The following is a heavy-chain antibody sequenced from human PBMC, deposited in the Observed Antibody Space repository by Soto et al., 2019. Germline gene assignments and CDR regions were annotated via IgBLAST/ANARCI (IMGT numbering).Heavy chain of an antibody. CDR1: GGSISSGGYY. V-gene: IGHV4-31*03. D-gene: IGHD2-2*01. Sequence: QVQLQESGPGLVKPSQTLSLTCTVSGGSISSGGYYWSWIRQHPGKGLEWIGYIYYSGSTYYNPSLKSRVTIRVDTSKNQFSLKLSSVTAADTAVYYCARSRTSANYFDYWGQGTLVTVSS. CDR3: ARSRTSANYFDY. CDR2: IYYSGST. J-gene: IGHJ4*02.